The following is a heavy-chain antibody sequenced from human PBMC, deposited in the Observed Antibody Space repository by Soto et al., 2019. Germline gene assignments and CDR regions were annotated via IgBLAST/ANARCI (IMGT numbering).Heavy chain of an antibody. J-gene: IGHJ4*02. V-gene: IGHV3-30*18. D-gene: IGHD3-9*01. CDR3: AKDATSLYYDILTHFDY. Sequence: GGSLRLSCAASGFTFSSYGMHWVRQAPGKGLEWVAVISYDGSNKYYADSVKGRFTISRDNSKNTLYLQMNSLRAEDTAVYYCAKDATSLYYDILTHFDYWGQGTLVTVSS. CDR2: ISYDGSNK. CDR1: GFTFSSYG.